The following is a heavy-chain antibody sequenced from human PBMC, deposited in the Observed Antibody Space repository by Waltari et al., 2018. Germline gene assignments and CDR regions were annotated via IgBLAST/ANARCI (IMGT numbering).Heavy chain of an antibody. V-gene: IGHV3-48*04. J-gene: IGHJ6*02. CDR2: INGTGTII. CDR3: ARDRYMDV. CDR1: GFTFSAYG. Sequence: EVQLAESGGGLVQTGGSLRLSCAASGFTFSAYGVNWVRQAPGGGLEWISYINGTGTIIYYADSVRGRFTISRDNAKNSVYLQMHSLRAEDTAVYYCARDRYMDVWGHGTTVTVSS.